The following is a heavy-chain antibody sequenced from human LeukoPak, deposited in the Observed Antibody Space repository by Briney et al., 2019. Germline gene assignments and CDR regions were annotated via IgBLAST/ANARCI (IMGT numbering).Heavy chain of an antibody. CDR3: AKDPYSGSFEYFQH. CDR1: GFTFSSYG. D-gene: IGHD1-26*01. V-gene: IGHV3-30*18. Sequence: GGSLSLSCAASGFTFSSYGMHWVRQAAGEGLEWVAVISHDGSKKYYADSVKGRFTISRDNSKNTLYLQMNSLRDEDTAVYYCAKDPYSGSFEYFQHWGEGTLVTVSS. CDR2: ISHDGSKK. J-gene: IGHJ1*01.